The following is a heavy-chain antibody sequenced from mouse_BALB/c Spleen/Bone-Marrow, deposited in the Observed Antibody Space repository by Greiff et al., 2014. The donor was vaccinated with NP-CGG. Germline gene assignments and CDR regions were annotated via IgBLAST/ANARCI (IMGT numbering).Heavy chain of an antibody. D-gene: IGHD4-1*01. CDR1: GFTFSSYA. CDR2: ISSGGNYT. CDR3: ASTGYFFDY. V-gene: IGHV5-9-3*01. J-gene: IGHJ2*01. Sequence: EVQGVESGGGLVKPGGSLKLSRAASGFTFSSYAMSWVRQTPEKRLEWVATISSGGNYTYYPDSVKRRFTISRDNAKNTLYLQMSSLRSEDTAMYYCASTGYFFDYWGQGTTLTVSS.